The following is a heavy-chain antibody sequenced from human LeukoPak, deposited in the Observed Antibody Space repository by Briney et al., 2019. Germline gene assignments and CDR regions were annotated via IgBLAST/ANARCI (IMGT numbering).Heavy chain of an antibody. CDR3: ARVGSSGLYFDD. D-gene: IGHD3-22*01. CDR1: GFTFSSYE. V-gene: IGHV3-48*03. CDR2: ISSSGNII. Sequence: GGSLRLSCAASGFTFSSYEMNWVRQAPGKGLEWVSYISSSGNIIYYADSVKGRFTISRDNAKSSLYLQMNSLRAEDTAVYYCARVGSSGLYFDDWGQGTLVTVSS. J-gene: IGHJ4*02.